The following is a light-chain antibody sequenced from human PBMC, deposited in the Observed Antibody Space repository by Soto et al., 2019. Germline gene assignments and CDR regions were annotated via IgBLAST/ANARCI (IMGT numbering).Light chain of an antibody. V-gene: IGLV2-14*01. CDR3: SSSTSSSNRGVV. CDR1: SSDVGGYNY. CDR2: DVS. Sequence: QSALTQPASVSGSPGQSITISCTGTSSDVGGYNYVSWYQQHPGKAPKLMIYDVSNRPSGVSNRLSGSKSGNTASLTISGLQAEDEADYYCSSSTSSSNRGVVFGGGTKVTVL. J-gene: IGLJ2*01.